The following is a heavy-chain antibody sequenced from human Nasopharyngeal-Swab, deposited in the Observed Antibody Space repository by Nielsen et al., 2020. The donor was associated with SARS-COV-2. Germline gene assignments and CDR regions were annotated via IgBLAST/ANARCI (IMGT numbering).Heavy chain of an antibody. V-gene: IGHV4-4*02. CDR3: ARHIEGNPFRAFDI. J-gene: IGHJ3*02. D-gene: IGHD1-26*01. Sequence: GSLRLSCGISGYFVSDDRWWSWVRQPPGKELEWIGAIYSDGTTNYNPSLRSRVTISIDRSKNQFSLTLNSVTAADTAVFYCARHIEGNPFRAFDIWGQGTMVTVSS. CDR1: GYFVSDDRW. CDR2: IYSDGTT.